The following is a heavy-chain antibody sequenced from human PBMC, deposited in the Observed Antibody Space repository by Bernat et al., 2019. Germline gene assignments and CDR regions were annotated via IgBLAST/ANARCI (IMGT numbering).Heavy chain of an antibody. V-gene: IGHV4-39*01. CDR3: ARHCLRYSSSWYSRPWFDP. D-gene: IGHD6-13*01. Sequence: QLQLQESGPGLVKPSETLSLTCTVSGGSISSSSYYWGWIRQPPGKGLEWIGSIYYSGSTYYNPSLKSRVTISVDTSKVQFSLKLSSVTDADTAVYDGARHCLRYSSSWYSRPWFDPWGHGTLVTVSS. J-gene: IGHJ5*02. CDR1: GGSISSSSYY. CDR2: IYYSGST.